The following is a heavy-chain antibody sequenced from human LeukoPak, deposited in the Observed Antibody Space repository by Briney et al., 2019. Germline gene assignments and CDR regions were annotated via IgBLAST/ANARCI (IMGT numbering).Heavy chain of an antibody. CDR2: ISYDGSNK. Sequence: PGGSLRLSCAASGFTFSSYGMHWVRQAPGKGLEWVAVISYDGSNKYYADSVKGRFTISRDNSKNTLYLQMNSLRAEDTAVYYCAIELGYCSGGSCYRFDYWGQGTLVTVSS. D-gene: IGHD2-15*01. CDR3: AIELGYCSGGSCYRFDY. J-gene: IGHJ4*02. V-gene: IGHV3-30*03. CDR1: GFTFSSYG.